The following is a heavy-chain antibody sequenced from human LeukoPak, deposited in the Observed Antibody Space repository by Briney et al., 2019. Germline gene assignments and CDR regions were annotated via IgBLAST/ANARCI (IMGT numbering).Heavy chain of an antibody. V-gene: IGHV3-73*01. CDR3: TSSRRFYDFWSLFDY. D-gene: IGHD3-3*01. CDR1: GFTFSGSA. CDR2: IRSKANSYAT. Sequence: PGGSLRLSCAASGFTFSGSAMHWVRQASGKGLEGVGRIRSKANSYATAYAASVKGRFTISRDDSKNTAYLQMNSLKTEDTAVYYCTSSRRFYDFWSLFDYWGQGTLVTVSS. J-gene: IGHJ4*02.